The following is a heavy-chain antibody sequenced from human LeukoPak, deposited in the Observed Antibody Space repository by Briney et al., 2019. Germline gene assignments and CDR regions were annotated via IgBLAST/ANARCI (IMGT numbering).Heavy chain of an antibody. CDR1: GFTFSSYA. D-gene: IGHD4-17*01. CDR2: ISGSGGSK. CDR3: AIGGGHTVTPQQFDY. J-gene: IGHJ4*02. V-gene: IGHV3-23*01. Sequence: GGSLRLSCAASGFTFSSYAMSWVRQAPGKGLEWVLGISGSGGSKFYADSVKGRFTIARDNSKNSLYLQMNSLRAEDTAVYYCAIGGGHTVTPQQFDYWGQGTLVTVSS.